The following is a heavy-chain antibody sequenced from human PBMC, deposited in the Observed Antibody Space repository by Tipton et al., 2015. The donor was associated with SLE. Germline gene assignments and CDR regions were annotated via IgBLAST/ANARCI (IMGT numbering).Heavy chain of an antibody. CDR3: ARVTSFCGGDCYENNVFDI. J-gene: IGHJ3*02. CDR1: GFTLSSYA. D-gene: IGHD2-21*02. CDR2: ITGRGVTT. V-gene: IGHV3-23*01. Sequence: SLRLSCAASGFTLSSYAMTWVRQAPGKGLEWVSGITGRGVTTYYADSVKGRFTISRDNSNNTVYLQMNNLRGEDTAVYYCARVTSFCGGDCYENNVFDIWGQGTMVIVS.